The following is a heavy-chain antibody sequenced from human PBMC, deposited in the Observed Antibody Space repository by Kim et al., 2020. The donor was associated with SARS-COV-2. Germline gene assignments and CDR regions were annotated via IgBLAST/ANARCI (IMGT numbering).Heavy chain of an antibody. CDR2: ISGSGDST. Sequence: GGSLRLSCAASGFTFSTYGMNWVRQAPGKGLEWVSAISGSGDSTYYADSVKGRFTISRDNSKNTLYLQMNSLRADDTAVYYCAKGGCSSCYCFMDVWGRGTTVTVSS. CDR3: AKGGCSSCYCFMDV. CDR1: GFTFSTYG. J-gene: IGHJ6*02. V-gene: IGHV3-23*01. D-gene: IGHD6-25*01.